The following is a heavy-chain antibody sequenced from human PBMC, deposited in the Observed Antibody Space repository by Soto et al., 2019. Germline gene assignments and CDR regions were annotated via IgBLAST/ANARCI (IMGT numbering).Heavy chain of an antibody. CDR2: IYSGGST. V-gene: IGHV3-66*01. CDR1: GFTVSSNY. D-gene: IGHD2-2*01. J-gene: IGHJ6*03. Sequence: GGSLRLSCAASGFTVSSNYMSWVRQAPGKGLEWVSVIYSGGSTYYADSVKGRFTISRDNSKNTLYLQMNSLRAEDTAVYYCARGPAATLFYYYYMDVWGKGTTVTVSS. CDR3: ARGPAATLFYYYYMDV.